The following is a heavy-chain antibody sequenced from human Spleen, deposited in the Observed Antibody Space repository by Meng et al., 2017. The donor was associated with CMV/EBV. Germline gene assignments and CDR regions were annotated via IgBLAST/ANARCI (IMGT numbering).Heavy chain of an antibody. Sequence: SLKISCTASGFTFDDYGMHWVRQAPGKGLEWVSGISWNSGNIGYAEAVKGRFTISRDNAKNSLYLEMNSLRREDTAFYYCVKDMTPRFMEWLFDYWGQGTLLTVSS. CDR1: GFTFDDYG. J-gene: IGHJ4*02. CDR2: ISWNSGNI. D-gene: IGHD3-3*01. CDR3: VKDMTPRFMEWLFDY. V-gene: IGHV3-9*01.